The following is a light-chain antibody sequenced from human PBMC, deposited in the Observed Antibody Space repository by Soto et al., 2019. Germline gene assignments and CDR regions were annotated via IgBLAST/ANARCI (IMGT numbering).Light chain of an antibody. CDR2: EVS. V-gene: IGLV2-8*01. CDR3: SSYAGSNNFV. J-gene: IGLJ1*01. Sequence: QSALTQPPSASGSPGQSVTISCTGTSSDISADNYVSGYQQHPGKAPKLMISEVSRRPSGVPERFSGSKSGNTASLTVSGLQADDEAHYYCSSYAGSNNFVFGTGTNVTVL. CDR1: SSDISADNY.